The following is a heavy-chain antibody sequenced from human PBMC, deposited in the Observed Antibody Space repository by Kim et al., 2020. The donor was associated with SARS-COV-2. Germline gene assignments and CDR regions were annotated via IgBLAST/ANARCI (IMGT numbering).Heavy chain of an antibody. CDR2: IYNSGTT. Sequence: SETLSLTCTVSGGSISSGGYYWSWIRQHPGKGLEWIGYIYNSGTTYYNPSLKSRVTISVDTSKNQFSLKLSSVTAADTAIYYCARGASGSYYSSRFDPWGQGTQVTVSS. J-gene: IGHJ5*02. CDR1: GGSISSGGYY. V-gene: IGHV4-31*03. D-gene: IGHD3-10*01. CDR3: ARGASGSYYSSRFDP.